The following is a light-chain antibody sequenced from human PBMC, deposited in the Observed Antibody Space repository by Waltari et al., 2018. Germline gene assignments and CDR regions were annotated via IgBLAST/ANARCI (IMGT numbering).Light chain of an antibody. Sequence: TQPPSVSAAPGQRVTISCSGGSSNIGNNYVSWYRQFPGTAPKLPIYENTERPSGIPGRFSGSKSGTSATLDITGLQAGDEADDYCGTWDSSLSGAVFGGGTHLTVL. CDR1: SSNIGNNY. CDR2: ENT. J-gene: IGLJ7*01. CDR3: GTWDSSLSGAV. V-gene: IGLV1-51*02.